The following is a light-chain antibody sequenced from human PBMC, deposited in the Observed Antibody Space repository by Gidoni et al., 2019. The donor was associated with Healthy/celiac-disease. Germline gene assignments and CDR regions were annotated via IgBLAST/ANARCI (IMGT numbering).Light chain of an antibody. J-gene: IGKJ2*01. CDR2: EAS. CDR3: QQRSNWPPYT. V-gene: IGKV3-11*01. Sequence: EIVLTQSPATLSLSPGERATLSCSASQSVSSYLAWYQQKPGQAPRLLIYEASNRATGIPARFSGSGSGTDFTLTISSLEPEDFAVYYCQQRSNWPPYTFGQGTKLEIK. CDR1: QSVSSY.